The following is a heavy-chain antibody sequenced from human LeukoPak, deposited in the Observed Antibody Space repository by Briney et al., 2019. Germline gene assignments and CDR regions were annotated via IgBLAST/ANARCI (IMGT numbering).Heavy chain of an antibody. V-gene: IGHV3-23*01. Sequence: GGSLRLSCAASGFTFSAFAISWVRQAPGKGLEWVSAISNDGSRTYYTGSVEGRFTISRDNSKNTLYLQMNSLRAEDTAVYYCGGGDGRGYCSSTSCRPYYYYMDVWGKGTTVTVSS. CDR1: GFTFSAFA. CDR3: GGGDGRGYCSSTSCRPYYYYMDV. J-gene: IGHJ6*03. CDR2: ISNDGSRT. D-gene: IGHD2-2*01.